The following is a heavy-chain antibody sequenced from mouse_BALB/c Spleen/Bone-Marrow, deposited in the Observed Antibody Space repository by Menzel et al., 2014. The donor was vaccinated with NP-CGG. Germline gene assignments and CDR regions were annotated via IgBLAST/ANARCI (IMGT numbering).Heavy chain of an antibody. CDR2: IVPRGGYT. CDR3: AREDISSAFFDC. V-gene: IGHV1-4*02. Sequence: QVHVKQSASDLARPGASVRLSCRASGYTFTDYTMQWVKQRPGQGLEWIGYIVPRGGYTDYNQKFKGKTTLTADKSSSTAYMQQSRLTSEDSAVYYRAREDISSAFFDCWRQGTTLTVSP. CDR1: GYTFTDYT. J-gene: IGHJ2*01. D-gene: IGHD1-2*01.